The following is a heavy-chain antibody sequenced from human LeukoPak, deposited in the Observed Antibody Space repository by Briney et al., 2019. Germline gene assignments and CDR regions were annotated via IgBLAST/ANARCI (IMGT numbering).Heavy chain of an antibody. CDR1: GFTVSSNY. CDR3: ARAGAMVRGSYFFDY. D-gene: IGHD3-10*01. V-gene: IGHV3-53*01. Sequence: PGGSLRLSCAASGFTVSSNYMSWVRQAPGKGLEWVSVIYSGGSTYYADSVKGRFTISRDNSKNTLYLQMNSLRAEDTAVYYCARAGAMVRGSYFFDYWGQGTLVTVSS. J-gene: IGHJ4*02. CDR2: IYSGGST.